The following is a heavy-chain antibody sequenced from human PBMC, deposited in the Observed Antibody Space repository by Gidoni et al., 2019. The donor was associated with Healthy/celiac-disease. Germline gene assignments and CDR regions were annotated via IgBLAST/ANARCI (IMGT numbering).Heavy chain of an antibody. V-gene: IGHV3-66*01. CDR2: IYSGGST. CDR3: ATEILWFGEKAFDI. CDR1: GFTVSSNY. Sequence: EVQLVESGGGLVQPGGSLRLSCAASGFTVSSNYMSWVRQAPGKGLEWVSVIYSGGSTYYADSVKGRFTISRDNSKNTLYLQMNSLRAEDTAVYYCATEILWFGEKAFDIWGQGTMVTVSS. D-gene: IGHD3-10*01. J-gene: IGHJ3*02.